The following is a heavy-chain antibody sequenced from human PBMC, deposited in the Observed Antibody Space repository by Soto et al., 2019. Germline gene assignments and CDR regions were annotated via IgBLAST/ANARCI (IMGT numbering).Heavy chain of an antibody. J-gene: IGHJ4*02. V-gene: IGHV3-23*01. CDR2: INAVDEYT. Sequence: GGSLRLSCAASGFTFSSYAMSWVRQAPGKGLEWVSSINAVDEYTKYADSVKGRFTISRDNPKNTVYLQMNSLRVEDTAVYYCAKNFYFDSWGQGTLVTVSS. CDR1: GFTFSSYA. CDR3: AKNFYFDS.